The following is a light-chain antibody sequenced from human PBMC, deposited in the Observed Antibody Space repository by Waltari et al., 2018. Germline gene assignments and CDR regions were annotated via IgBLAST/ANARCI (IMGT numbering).Light chain of an antibody. CDR3: CSYANNRPRV. CDR1: SSDVGSYNL. J-gene: IGLJ3*02. Sequence: QSALTQPASVSGSPGQSTTISCPGTSSDVGSYNLVSWYQQHPGKAPKLIIYEGYKRPSGVSNRFSGSKSGDTASLTISGVQAEDEADYYCCSYANNRPRVFGGGTKLTVL. CDR2: EGY. V-gene: IGLV2-23*01.